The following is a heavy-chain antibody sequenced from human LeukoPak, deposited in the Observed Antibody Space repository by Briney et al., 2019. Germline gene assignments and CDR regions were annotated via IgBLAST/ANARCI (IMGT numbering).Heavy chain of an antibody. CDR3: TTPQMTTVTAKGGSPAFDL. CDR1: GFTFSNAW. D-gene: IGHD4-17*01. CDR2: IKSESDGGTT. V-gene: IGHV3-15*01. J-gene: IGHJ3*01. Sequence: GGSLRLSCAASGFTFSNAWMTWVRQAPGEGLEWVGRIKSESDGGTTDYAAPVKGRFTILRDDSKNALYLQMDSLKTEDTAVYYCTTPQMTTVTAKGGSPAFDLWGQGTRVIVSS.